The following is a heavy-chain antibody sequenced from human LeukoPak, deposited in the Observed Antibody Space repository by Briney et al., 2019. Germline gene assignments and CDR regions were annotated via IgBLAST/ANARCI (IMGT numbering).Heavy chain of an antibody. V-gene: IGHV1-3*01. CDR3: ARVRGFGELFFDY. D-gene: IGHD3-10*01. CDR2: INAGNGNT. J-gene: IGHJ4*02. CDR1: GYTFTSYA. Sequence: ASVKVSCKASGYTFTSYAMHWVRQAPRQRLEWMGWINAGNGNTKYSQKFQGRVTITRDTSASTAYMELSSLRPEDTAVYYCARVRGFGELFFDYWGQGTLVTVSS.